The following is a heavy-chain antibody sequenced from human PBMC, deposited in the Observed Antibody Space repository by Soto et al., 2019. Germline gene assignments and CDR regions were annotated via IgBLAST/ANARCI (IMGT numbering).Heavy chain of an antibody. CDR2: IYWDDAK. J-gene: IGHJ5*02. Sequence: QITLKESGPTLVKPTQTLTLTCTFSGFSLSTSGVGLGWIRQPPGKALEWLALIYWDDAKRYSPSMKSGLTITKDTSKHQVVLTMTNMDPVDTATYYCAHSGHLRIAAAGWFDPWGHATLVTV. V-gene: IGHV2-5*02. CDR1: GFSLSTSGVG. CDR3: AHSGHLRIAAAGWFDP. D-gene: IGHD6-13*01.